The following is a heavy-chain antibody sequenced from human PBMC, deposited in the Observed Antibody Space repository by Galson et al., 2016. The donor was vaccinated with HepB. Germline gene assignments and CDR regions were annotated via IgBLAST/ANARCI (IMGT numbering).Heavy chain of an antibody. J-gene: IGHJ6*02. V-gene: IGHV1-46*01. CDR2: INPSDGYT. CDR1: GYIFTTYY. D-gene: IGHD1-14*01. CDR3: ARAGGGLDV. Sequence: SVKVSCKASGYIFTTYYMYWVRQAPGRGLEWISIINPSDGYTDYAQKFQGRVTMTSDTSTNTVYMELSSLRLDDTAMYYCARAGGGLDVWGQGTTVTVSS.